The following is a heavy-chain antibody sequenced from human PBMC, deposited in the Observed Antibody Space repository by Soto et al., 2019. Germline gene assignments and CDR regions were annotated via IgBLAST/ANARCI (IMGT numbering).Heavy chain of an antibody. CDR2: TYYRPKWYI. CDR3: AREEGTIPAGTKVGLDY. V-gene: IGHV6-1*01. CDR1: GDSVSSNTAA. Sequence: QVQLQLSGPGLVKPSQTLSLTCDISGDSVSSNTAAWNWIRQSPSRGLEWLGRTYYRPKWYIDYAISVKSRININPDTSKNQFSLQLNSVTSEDTAVYYCAREEGTIPAGTKVGLDYWGQGTLVTVSS. J-gene: IGHJ4*02. D-gene: IGHD6-13*01.